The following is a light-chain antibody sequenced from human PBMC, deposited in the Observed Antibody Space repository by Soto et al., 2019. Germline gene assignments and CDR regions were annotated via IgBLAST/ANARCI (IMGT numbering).Light chain of an antibody. Sequence: DIQMTQSPYSLSASVGDRVTITCRASQGISNFLAWYQQKPGKVPKLLISAASTLQSGVPSRFSGSGSGTDFTLTITILQPEYVATYYCQKYSSVITFGQGTRLEI. CDR1: QGISNF. V-gene: IGKV1-27*01. CDR3: QKYSSVIT. J-gene: IGKJ5*01. CDR2: AAS.